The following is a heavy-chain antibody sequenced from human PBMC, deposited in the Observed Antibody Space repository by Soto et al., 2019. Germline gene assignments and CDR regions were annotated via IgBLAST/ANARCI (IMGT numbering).Heavy chain of an antibody. J-gene: IGHJ6*02. D-gene: IGHD1-26*01. Sequence: GESLKISCKGSGYSFTSYWIGWVRQMPGKGLEWMGIIYPGDSDTRYSPSFQGQVTISADKSISTAYLQWSSLKASDTAMYYCARHWWDRPGYYYGMDVWGQGTTVTVSS. CDR3: ARHWWDRPGYYYGMDV. V-gene: IGHV5-51*01. CDR2: IYPGDSDT. CDR1: GYSFTSYW.